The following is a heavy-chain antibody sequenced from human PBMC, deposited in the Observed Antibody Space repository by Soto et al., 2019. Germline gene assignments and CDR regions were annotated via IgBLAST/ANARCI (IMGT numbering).Heavy chain of an antibody. D-gene: IGHD6-19*01. J-gene: IGHJ4*02. Sequence: GGSLRLSCAASGFTFSSYWMHWVRQAPGKGLVWVSRINSDGSSTSYADSVKGRFTISRDNAKNTLYLQMNSLRAEDTAVYYCARVRWEVSSGWYNYFDYWGQGTLVTGSS. V-gene: IGHV3-74*01. CDR3: ARVRWEVSSGWYNYFDY. CDR2: INSDGSST. CDR1: GFTFSSYW.